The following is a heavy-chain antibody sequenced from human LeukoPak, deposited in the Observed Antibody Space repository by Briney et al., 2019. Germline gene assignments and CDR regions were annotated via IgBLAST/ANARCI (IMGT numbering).Heavy chain of an antibody. CDR3: ARDRTGRNTAQDDY. V-gene: IGHV4-39*02. D-gene: IGHD5-18*01. CDR1: GGPISSSSYY. CDR2: IYYSGST. Sequence: PSETLSLTCTVSGGPISSSSYYWGWIRQPPGKGLEWIGSIYYSGSTYYNPSLKSRVTISVDTSKNQFSLKLSSVTAADTAVYYCARDRTGRNTAQDDYWGQGTLVTVSS. J-gene: IGHJ4*02.